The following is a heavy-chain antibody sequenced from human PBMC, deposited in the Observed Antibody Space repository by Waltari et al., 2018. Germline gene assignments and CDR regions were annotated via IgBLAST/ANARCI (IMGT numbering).Heavy chain of an antibody. CDR2: ISYAGTT. Sequence: WVGQPPGQVREWSGTISYAGTTYTNPSLRSRLTMSRDTSKNQLSLTLGSTTAADTAVYYCATYIGASVGTAAFDVWGQGTMVTVSS. V-gene: IGHV4-39*01. CDR3: ATYIGASVGTAAFDV. D-gene: IGHD5-12*01. J-gene: IGHJ3*01.